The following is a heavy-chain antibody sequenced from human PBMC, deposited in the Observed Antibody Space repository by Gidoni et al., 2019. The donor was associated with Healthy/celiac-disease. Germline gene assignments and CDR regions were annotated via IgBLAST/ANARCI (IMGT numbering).Heavy chain of an antibody. D-gene: IGHD1-26*01. CDR2: ISSSSSYI. CDR3: ARDQGSGSYFD. Sequence: EVQLVESGGGLVKPGGSLRLSCAASGLTFSSYSMNWVRQAPGKGLEWVSSISSSSSYICYADSVKGRFTISRDNAKNSLYLQMNSLRAEDTAVYYCARDQGSGSYFDWGQGTLVTVSS. J-gene: IGHJ4*02. CDR1: GLTFSSYS. V-gene: IGHV3-21*01.